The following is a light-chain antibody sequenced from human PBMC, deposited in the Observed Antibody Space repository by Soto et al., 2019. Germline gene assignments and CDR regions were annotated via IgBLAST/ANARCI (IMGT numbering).Light chain of an antibody. J-gene: IGKJ5*01. CDR1: QSVSSN. CDR3: QQYGRSIT. V-gene: IGKV3-15*01. Sequence: EIVMTQSPASLSVSPGERATLSCRASQSVSSNFAWYQQKPGQAPRLLIYAASSRATGIPARFSGSGSGTEFTLTISRLEPEDFAVYYCQQYGRSITFGQGTRLEIK. CDR2: AAS.